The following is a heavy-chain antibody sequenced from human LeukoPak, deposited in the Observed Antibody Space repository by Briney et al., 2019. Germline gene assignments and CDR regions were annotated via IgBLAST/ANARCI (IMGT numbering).Heavy chain of an antibody. J-gene: IGHJ4*02. CDR1: GDSVSSNSAA. V-gene: IGHV6-1*01. CDR2: TYYRSKWYN. Sequence: SQTLSLTCVISGDSVSSNSAAWNWIRQSPSRGLEWLGRTYYRSKWYNDYAVSVKSRITINPDTSKNQFSLQLNSVTPEDTAVYYCARGGETYYYDSSGYYSSYYFDYWGQGTLVTVSS. D-gene: IGHD3-22*01. CDR3: ARGGETYYYDSSGYYSSYYFDY.